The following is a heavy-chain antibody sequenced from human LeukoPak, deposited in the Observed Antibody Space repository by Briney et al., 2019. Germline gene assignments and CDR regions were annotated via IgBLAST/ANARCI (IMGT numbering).Heavy chain of an antibody. CDR2: ISGSGAST. J-gene: IGHJ4*02. Sequence: PGGSLRLSCAASGFTFSSYAMSWVRQAPGKGLEWVSAISGSGASTYYADSVKGRFTVSRDSSKNTLYLQMNSLRAEDTAAYFCAGYNCSSTRCYTGGLDYWGQGTLVTVSS. D-gene: IGHD2-2*02. V-gene: IGHV3-23*01. CDR1: GFTFSSYA. CDR3: AGYNCSSTRCYTGGLDY.